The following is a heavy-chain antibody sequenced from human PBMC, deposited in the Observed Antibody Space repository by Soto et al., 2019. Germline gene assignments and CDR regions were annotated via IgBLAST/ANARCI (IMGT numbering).Heavy chain of an antibody. J-gene: IGHJ6*02. CDR1: GFTFSSYW. Sequence: GGSLRLSCAASGFTFSSYWMSWVRQAPGKGLEWVANIKQDGSEKYYVDSVKGRFTISRDNAKNSLYLQMNSLRAEDTAVYYCARDRYSYYDFWSGYQPYYYYGMDVWGQGTTVTVS. CDR2: IKQDGSEK. V-gene: IGHV3-7*01. D-gene: IGHD3-3*01. CDR3: ARDRYSYYDFWSGYQPYYYYGMDV.